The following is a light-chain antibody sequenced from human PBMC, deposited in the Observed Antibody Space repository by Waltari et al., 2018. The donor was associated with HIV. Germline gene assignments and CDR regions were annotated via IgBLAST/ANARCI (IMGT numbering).Light chain of an antibody. J-gene: IGLJ2*01. V-gene: IGLV2-23*01. CDR3: CSYAGSRTNVL. CDR2: EGS. Sequence: QSALTQPASVSGSPGQSITISCTGTSSDVGSYNLVSWYQQHPGKAPKLMIYEGSKRPSGVSNRFSGSKSGNTASLTIYGLQAEDEADYYCCSYAGSRTNVLFGGGTKLTVL. CDR1: SSDVGSYNL.